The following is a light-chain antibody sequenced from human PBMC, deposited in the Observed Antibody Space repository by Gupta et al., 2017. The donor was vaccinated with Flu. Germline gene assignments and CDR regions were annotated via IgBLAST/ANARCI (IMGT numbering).Light chain of an antibody. CDR3: QQYGSSPPSVT. J-gene: IGKJ2*01. V-gene: IGKV3-20*01. CDR2: GAS. Sequence: PSLSPGERATLSGRASQSVSSSYLAWYQQKPGQAPRLLIYGASSRATGIPDRFSGSGSGTDFTLTISSLEPEDFAVYYCQQYGSSPPSVTFGQGTKLEIK. CDR1: QSVSSSY.